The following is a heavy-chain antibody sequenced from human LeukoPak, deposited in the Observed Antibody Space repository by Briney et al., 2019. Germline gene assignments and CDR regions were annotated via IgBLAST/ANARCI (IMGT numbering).Heavy chain of an antibody. D-gene: IGHD1-26*01. V-gene: IGHV1-2*02. CDR2: INPKSGAT. J-gene: IGHJ4*02. CDR3: TIDEWELPGY. CDR1: GYAFTDYY. Sequence: ASVKVSCKTSGYAFTDYYIHWVRQAPGQGLEWMGWINPKSGATDFAQKFQGRITLTRDTSITTAHMEMNRLTSDDTAVYFCTIDEWELPGYWGQGTRVTVAT.